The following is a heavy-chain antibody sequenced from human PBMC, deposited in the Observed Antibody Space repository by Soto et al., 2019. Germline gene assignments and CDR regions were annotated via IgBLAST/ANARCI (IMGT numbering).Heavy chain of an antibody. D-gene: IGHD3-22*01. V-gene: IGHV3-30-3*01. CDR3: ARDEPNYYDSSGYPYYYYYGMDV. CDR1: GFTFSSYA. Sequence: QVQLVESGGGVVQPGRSLRLSCAASGFTFSSYAMHWVRQAPGKGLEWVAVISYDGSNKYYADSVKGRFTISRDNSKNTLYLQMNSLRAEDTAVYYCARDEPNYYDSSGYPYYYYYGMDVWGQGTTVTVSS. J-gene: IGHJ6*02. CDR2: ISYDGSNK.